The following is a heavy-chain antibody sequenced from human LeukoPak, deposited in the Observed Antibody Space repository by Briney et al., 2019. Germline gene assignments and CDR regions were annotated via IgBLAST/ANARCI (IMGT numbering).Heavy chain of an antibody. D-gene: IGHD1-26*01. Sequence: SGGSLRLSCAAAGFTFSDYYMSWIRQAPGKGLEWVSAISGSGGSTYYADSVKGRFTISRDNSKNTLYLQMNSLRAEDTAVYYCANLWELLRGMGYWGQGTLVTVSS. J-gene: IGHJ4*02. V-gene: IGHV3-23*01. CDR2: ISGSGGST. CDR1: GFTFSDYY. CDR3: ANLWELLRGMGY.